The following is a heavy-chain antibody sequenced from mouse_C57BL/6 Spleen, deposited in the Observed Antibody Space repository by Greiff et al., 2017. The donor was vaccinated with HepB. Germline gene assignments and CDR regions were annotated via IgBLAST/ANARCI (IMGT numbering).Heavy chain of an antibody. J-gene: IGHJ4*01. CDR1: GYTFTSYW. Sequence: QVQLQQPGAELVMPGASVKLSCKASGYTFTSYWMHWVKQRPGQGLEWIGEIDPSDSYTNYIQKFKGKSTLTVDKSSSNAYMQLSSLTSEDSAVYYCARKDYAMDYWGQGTSVTVSS. CDR2: IDPSDSYT. CDR3: ARKDYAMDY. V-gene: IGHV1-69*01.